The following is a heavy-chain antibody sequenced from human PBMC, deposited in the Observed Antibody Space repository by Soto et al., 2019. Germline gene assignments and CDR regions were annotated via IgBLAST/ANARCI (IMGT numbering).Heavy chain of an antibody. CDR1: GGSISSYY. CDR2: IYYSGST. Sequence: SETLSLTCTVSGGSISSYYWSWIRQPPGKGLEWIGYIYYSGSTNYNPSLKSRVTISVDTSKNQFSLKLSSVTAADTAVYYCARAAPNGGNFDYWGQGTLVTVSS. D-gene: IGHD3-10*01. V-gene: IGHV4-59*01. J-gene: IGHJ4*02. CDR3: ARAAPNGGNFDY.